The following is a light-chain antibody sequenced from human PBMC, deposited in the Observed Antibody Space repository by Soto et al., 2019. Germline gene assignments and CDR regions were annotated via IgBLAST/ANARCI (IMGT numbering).Light chain of an antibody. V-gene: IGKV3-20*01. CDR1: QSVSSNY. CDR2: GAS. Sequence: ESVLTQSPGTLSLSPGERATLSCRASQSVSSNYLAWYQQKPGQAPRLLIYGASTRATGVPARFSGSGSGTEFTLTISSLQSEDFAVYYCQQYGSSWTFGQGTKVDIK. J-gene: IGKJ1*01. CDR3: QQYGSSWT.